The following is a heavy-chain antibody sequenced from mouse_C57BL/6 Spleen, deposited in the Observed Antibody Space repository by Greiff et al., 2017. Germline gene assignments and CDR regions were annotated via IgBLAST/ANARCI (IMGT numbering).Heavy chain of an antibody. D-gene: IGHD2-2*01. CDR2: IYPSDSET. Sequence: QVQLQQPGAELVRPGSSVKLSCKASGYTFTSYWMDWVKQRPGQGLEWIGNIYPSDSETHYNQKFKDKATLTVDKSSSTAYMQRSSLTSEDSAVYYCARRSMVTTWNYYFDYWGQGTTLTVSS. J-gene: IGHJ2*01. CDR1: GYTFTSYW. V-gene: IGHV1-61*01. CDR3: ARRSMVTTWNYYFDY.